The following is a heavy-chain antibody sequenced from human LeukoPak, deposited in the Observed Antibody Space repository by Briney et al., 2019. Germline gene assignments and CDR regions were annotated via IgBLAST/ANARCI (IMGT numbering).Heavy chain of an antibody. V-gene: IGHV1-3*03. D-gene: IGHD3-10*01. J-gene: IGHJ4*02. CDR1: GYTFTSYA. CDR2: INAGNGNT. Sequence: GASVKVSCKASGYTFTSYAMHWVRQAPGQRLEWMGWINAGNGNTKYSQEFQGRVTITRDTSISTAYMELSSLTSEDTAVYYCARTPPGGLIDYWGQGTLVTVSS. CDR3: ARTPPGGLIDY.